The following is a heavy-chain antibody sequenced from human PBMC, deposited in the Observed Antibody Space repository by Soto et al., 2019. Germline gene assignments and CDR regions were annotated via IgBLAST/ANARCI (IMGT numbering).Heavy chain of an antibody. D-gene: IGHD3-22*01. CDR2: ISSSSSYI. Sequence: GSLRLSCAASGFTFSSYSMNWVRQAPGKGLEWVSSISSSSSYIYYADSVKGRFTISRDNAKNSLYLQMNGLRAEDTAVYYCARELGYYDSSGYPAWGQGTLVTVS. CDR1: GFTFSSYS. CDR3: ARELGYYDSSGYPA. V-gene: IGHV3-21*04. J-gene: IGHJ5*02.